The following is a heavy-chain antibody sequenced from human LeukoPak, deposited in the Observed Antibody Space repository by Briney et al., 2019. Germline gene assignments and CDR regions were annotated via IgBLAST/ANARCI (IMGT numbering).Heavy chain of an antibody. Sequence: GGSLRLSCAASGFTFSDYYMSWIRQAPGKGLEWISYITSSGNTIYYADSVKGRFTISRDNAKNSLFLQMNSLRAEDTAVYYCAGINDYGDPTGAFDIWGQGTMVTVSS. J-gene: IGHJ3*02. CDR3: AGINDYGDPTGAFDI. D-gene: IGHD4-17*01. CDR1: GFTFSDYY. CDR2: ITSSGNTI. V-gene: IGHV3-11*04.